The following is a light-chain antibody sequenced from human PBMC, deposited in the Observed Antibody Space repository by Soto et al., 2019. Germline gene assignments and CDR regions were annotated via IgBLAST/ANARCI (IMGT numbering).Light chain of an antibody. CDR2: EVT. CDR1: SSEVGAYNF. J-gene: IGLJ1*01. CDR3: SSFTRSSTYV. Sequence: QSALTQPASGSGSPGQSISISCNGTSSEVGAYNFVSWYQQYPGKAPKVMIYEVTPPPSGVSNRFSGSKSGNTASLTISGLQAEDEADYYCSSFTRSSTYVFGSGTKVTVL. V-gene: IGLV2-14*01.